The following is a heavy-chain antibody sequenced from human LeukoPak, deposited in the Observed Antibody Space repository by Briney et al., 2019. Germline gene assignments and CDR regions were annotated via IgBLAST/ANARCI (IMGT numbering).Heavy chain of an antibody. Sequence: SDTLSLTCAVSGATLTSGAHYWTWIRQPPGKRLEYIGYIFHSGSTNYNPSFKSRVIISVDTSKNQFSLKLSSVTAADTAVYYCARCRDGFNYRGFDYWGQGILVTVSS. CDR2: IFHSGST. CDR1: GATLTSGAHY. D-gene: IGHD5-12*01. V-gene: IGHV4-61*08. CDR3: ARCRDGFNYRGFDY. J-gene: IGHJ4*02.